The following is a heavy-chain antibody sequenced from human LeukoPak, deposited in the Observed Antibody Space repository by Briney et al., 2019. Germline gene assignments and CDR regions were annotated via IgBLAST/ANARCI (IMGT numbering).Heavy chain of an antibody. CDR3: ARIAYRSGELLLPFDP. CDR1: GGTFSSYA. D-gene: IGHD3-10*01. Sequence: ASVKVSCKASGGTFSSYAISWVRQAPGQGLEWMGGIIPIFGTANYAQKFQGRVTITADESTSTAYMELSSLRSEDTAVYYCARIAYRSGELLLPFDPWGQGTLVTVSS. J-gene: IGHJ5*02. CDR2: IIPIFGTA. V-gene: IGHV1-69*13.